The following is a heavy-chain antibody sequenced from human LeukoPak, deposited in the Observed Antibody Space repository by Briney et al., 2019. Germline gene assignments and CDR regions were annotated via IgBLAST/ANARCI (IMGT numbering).Heavy chain of an antibody. CDR3: ARDLGYYYDSSGYYLNY. V-gene: IGHV1-2*06. CDR1: GGTFSSYA. J-gene: IGHJ4*02. CDR2: INPNSGGT. D-gene: IGHD3-22*01. Sequence: ASVKVSCKASGGTFSSYAISWVRQAPGQGLEWMGRINPNSGGTNYAQKFQGRVTMTRDTSISTAYMELSRLRSDDTAVYYCARDLGYYYDSSGYYLNYWGQGTLVTVSS.